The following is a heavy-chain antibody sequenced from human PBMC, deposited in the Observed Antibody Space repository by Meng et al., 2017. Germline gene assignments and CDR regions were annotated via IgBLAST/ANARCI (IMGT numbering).Heavy chain of an antibody. CDR1: GFIFSNYE. CDR2: ITKDGSRK. V-gene: IGHV3-30*16. CDR3: ARDFDY. Sequence: VSVGGSVGDVAPAGRSLTLSCAASGFIFSNYEMHWVRQAPGKGLEWVACITKDGSRKYYLGSVRGRFTISRDNSKNTLYLEMNSLRSEDTALYYCARDFDYWGQGTLVTVSS. J-gene: IGHJ4*02.